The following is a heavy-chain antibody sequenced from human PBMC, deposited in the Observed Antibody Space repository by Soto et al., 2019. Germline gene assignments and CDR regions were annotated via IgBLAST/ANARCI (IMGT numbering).Heavy chain of an antibody. CDR3: ARGSEYYCPNDKSGFCVHH. D-gene: IGHD2-8*01. CDR1: GDSLTRGFYH. Sequence: QVQLQESGSGLLKPSQTLSLACGVSGDSLTRGFYHWSWIRQTSGKGLQLIGYIDTNGETHYDLSLMNRVKTSRATYESLSSLRLAAVAAADTAIYYCARGSEYYCPNDKSGFCVHHWGHAPLVTVSS. CDR2: IDTNGET. J-gene: IGHJ5*02. V-gene: IGHV4-30-4*01.